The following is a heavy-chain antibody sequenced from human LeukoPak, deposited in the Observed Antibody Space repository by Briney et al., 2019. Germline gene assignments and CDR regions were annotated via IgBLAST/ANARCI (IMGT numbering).Heavy chain of an antibody. J-gene: IGHJ4*02. V-gene: IGHV3-66*02. D-gene: IGHD6-13*01. Sequence: GGSLRLSCAASGFTVRGNYMSWVRQAPGKGLEWVSAIYSDGKTFYADSVKGRFTISRDNSKNTLYLQMNSLRAEDTAVYYCAASGAAGDFDYWGQGTLVTVSS. CDR1: GFTVRGNY. CDR3: AASGAAGDFDY. CDR2: IYSDGKT.